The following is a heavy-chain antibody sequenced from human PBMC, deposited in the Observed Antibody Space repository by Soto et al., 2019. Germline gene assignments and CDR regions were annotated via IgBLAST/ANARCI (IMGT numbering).Heavy chain of an antibody. CDR1: GGYLSGNY. V-gene: IGHV4-59*01. D-gene: IGHD6-13*01. J-gene: IGHJ4*02. Sequence: QVQLQESGPGLVRPSETMSLTCTVSGGYLSGNYWNWIPQPPGKGLEWIGYVYYSGRTHYKPSLRGRVAISVDTSTNQFSLRLDSVTAADTALYYCAREIPAASHFDTWGQGTPVTVSS. CDR2: VYYSGRT. CDR3: AREIPAASHFDT.